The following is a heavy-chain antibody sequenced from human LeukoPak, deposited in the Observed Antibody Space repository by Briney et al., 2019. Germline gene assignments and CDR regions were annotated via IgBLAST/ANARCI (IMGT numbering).Heavy chain of an antibody. CDR3: ARSRGGAILTGYPNWFDR. Sequence: PLSLTCTVSVGSISSGGYYWSWIRQHPGKGLEWIGYIYYSGSTYYNPSLKSRVTISVDTSKNQFSLKLSSVTAADTAVDYCARSRGGAILTGYPNWFDRWGQGTLVTVSS. CDR2: IYYSGST. CDR1: VGSISSGGYY. J-gene: IGHJ5*02. V-gene: IGHV4-31*03. D-gene: IGHD3-9*01.